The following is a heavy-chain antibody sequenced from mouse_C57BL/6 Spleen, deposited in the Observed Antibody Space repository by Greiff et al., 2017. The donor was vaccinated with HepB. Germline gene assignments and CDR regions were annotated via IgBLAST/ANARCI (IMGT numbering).Heavy chain of an antibody. CDR1: GFTFSSYA. J-gene: IGHJ3*01. V-gene: IGHV5-4*01. D-gene: IGHD4-1*01. Sequence: EVQRVESGGGLVKPGGSLKLSCAASGFTFSSYAMSWVRQTPEKRLEWVATISDGGSYTYYPDNVKGRFTISRDNAKNNLYLQMSHLKSEDTAMYYCARDGWDGFAYWGQGTLVTVSA. CDR2: ISDGGSYT. CDR3: ARDGWDGFAY.